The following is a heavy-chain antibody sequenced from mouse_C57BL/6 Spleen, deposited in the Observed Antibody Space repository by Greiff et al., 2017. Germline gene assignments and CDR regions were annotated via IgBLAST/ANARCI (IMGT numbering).Heavy chain of an antibody. D-gene: IGHD4-1*01. Sequence: EVQLQQSGPELVKPGASVKISCKASGYSFTGYYMNWVKQSPEKSLEWIGEINPSTGGTTYNQKFKAKATLTVDKSSSTAYMQLKSLTSEDSAVYYCASGLGHFDYWGQGTTLTVSS. J-gene: IGHJ2*01. CDR2: INPSTGGT. CDR3: ASGLGHFDY. V-gene: IGHV1-42*01. CDR1: GYSFTGYY.